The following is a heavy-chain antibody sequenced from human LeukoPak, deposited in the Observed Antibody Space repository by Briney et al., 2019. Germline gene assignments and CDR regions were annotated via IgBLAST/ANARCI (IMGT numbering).Heavy chain of an antibody. J-gene: IGHJ6*03. CDR2: ISSSGSTI. Sequence: GSLRLSCAASGFTFSSYEMNWVRQAPGKGLEWVSYISSSGSTIYYADSVKGRFTISRDNSKNTLYLQMNSLRAEDTAVYYCARNRPDTYYYYYMDVWGKGTTVTVSS. V-gene: IGHV3-48*03. CDR1: GFTFSSYE. CDR3: ARNRPDTYYYYYMDV. D-gene: IGHD5-18*01.